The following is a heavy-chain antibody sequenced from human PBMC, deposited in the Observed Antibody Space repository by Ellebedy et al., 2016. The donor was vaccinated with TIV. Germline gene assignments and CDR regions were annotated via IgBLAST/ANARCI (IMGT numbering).Heavy chain of an antibody. CDR3: ARDRSEQWLVLVSYYYYGMDV. D-gene: IGHD6-19*01. CDR2: ISSSSSTI. Sequence: GESLKISCAASGFTFSSYSMNWVRQAPGKGLEWLSYISSSSSTIFYADSVKGRFTISRDNAKNSLYQQMNSLRAEDTAVYYCARDRSEQWLVLVSYYYYGMDVWGQGTTVTVSS. J-gene: IGHJ6*02. V-gene: IGHV3-48*01. CDR1: GFTFSSYS.